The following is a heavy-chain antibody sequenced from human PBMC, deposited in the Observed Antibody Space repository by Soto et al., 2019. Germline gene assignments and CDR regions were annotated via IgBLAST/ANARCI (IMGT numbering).Heavy chain of an antibody. CDR2: ISGSGENT. V-gene: IGHV3-23*01. CDR3: AKTRGQSYYHAMDV. J-gene: IGHJ6*02. CDR1: GFTFSNYA. Sequence: EVQLLESGGGLVQPGGSLRLSCAASGFTFSNYAMSWVRQAPGKGLEWVSPISGSGENTYYADSVKGRFTISSDNSNNTLYFQMNNLRAEDTAVYYCAKTRGQSYYHAMDVWGQGTTVIVSS.